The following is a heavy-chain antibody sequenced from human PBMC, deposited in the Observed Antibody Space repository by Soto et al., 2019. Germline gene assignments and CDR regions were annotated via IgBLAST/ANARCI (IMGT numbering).Heavy chain of an antibody. CDR3: AALKGTTYY. D-gene: IGHD1-1*01. V-gene: IGHV5-51*01. J-gene: IGHJ4*02. Sequence: LKISCTGSGYSFTSYWIGWVRQLPGKGLEWMAIIHPGDSDTRYSPSFQGQVTISADKSISTAYLQWSSLKTSDTAMYYCAALKGTTYYWGQGALVTVSS. CDR2: IHPGDSDT. CDR1: GYSFTSYW.